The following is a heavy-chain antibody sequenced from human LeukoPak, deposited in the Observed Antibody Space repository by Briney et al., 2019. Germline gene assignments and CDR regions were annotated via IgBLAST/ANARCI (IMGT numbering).Heavy chain of an antibody. V-gene: IGHV4-34*01. CDR2: INHSGST. D-gene: IGHD3-22*01. J-gene: IGHJ4*02. CDR3: ARDLAGIQHPANYYDSSGPFDY. CDR1: GGSFSGYY. Sequence: PSETLSLTCAVYGGSFSGYYWSWIRQPPGKGLEWIGEINHSGSTNYNPSLKSRVTISVDTSKNQFSLQLNSVTPEDTAVYYCARDLAGIQHPANYYDSSGPFDYWGQGTLVTVSS.